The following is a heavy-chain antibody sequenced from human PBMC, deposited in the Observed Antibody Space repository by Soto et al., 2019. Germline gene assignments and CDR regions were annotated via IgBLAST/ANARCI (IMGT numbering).Heavy chain of an antibody. V-gene: IGHV4-39*07. Sequence: PSETLSLTCTVSGGSISSSRCHWGWIRQPPGAGLEWIGEINHSGSTNYNPSLKSRVTISVDTSKNQFSLKLTSVTAADTAVYYCARDKITGLFDYWGQGTLVTVS. CDR2: INHSGST. CDR3: ARDKITGLFDY. CDR1: GGSISSSRCH. D-gene: IGHD2-8*02. J-gene: IGHJ4*02.